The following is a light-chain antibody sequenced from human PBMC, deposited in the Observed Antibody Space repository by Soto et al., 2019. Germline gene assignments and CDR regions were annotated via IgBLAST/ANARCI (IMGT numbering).Light chain of an antibody. CDR1: SSNIGNRY. CDR2: DNN. J-gene: IGLJ1*01. Sequence: QSVLTQPPSVSAAPGQKVTISCSGSSSNIGNRYVSWYQQLPRTAPKLLIYDNNKRPSGIPDRFSGSKSGTSATLGITGLQTGDEADYYCGTWDSSLSADVFGTGTKLTVL. V-gene: IGLV1-51*01. CDR3: GTWDSSLSADV.